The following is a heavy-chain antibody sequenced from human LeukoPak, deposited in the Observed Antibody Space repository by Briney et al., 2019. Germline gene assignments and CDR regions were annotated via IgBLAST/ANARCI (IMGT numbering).Heavy chain of an antibody. Sequence: GGSLRLSCAASGFTFSSYGMHWVRQAPGKGLEWVAVISYDGSNKYYADSVKGRFTISRDNSKNTLYLQMNSLRAEDTAVYYCAKVTFYDSSGYYYNPPDYWGQGTLVTVSS. J-gene: IGHJ4*02. V-gene: IGHV3-30*18. CDR1: GFTFSSYG. CDR2: ISYDGSNK. D-gene: IGHD3-22*01. CDR3: AKVTFYDSSGYYYNPPDY.